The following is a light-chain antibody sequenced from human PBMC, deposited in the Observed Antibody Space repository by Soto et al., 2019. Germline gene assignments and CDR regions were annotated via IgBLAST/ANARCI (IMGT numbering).Light chain of an antibody. CDR1: QDISSY. J-gene: IGKJ5*01. CDR3: QQLSDYPIT. CDR2: AAS. Sequence: DIQLTQSPSFLSASVGDRVTITCRASQDISSYLAWYQQKPGKAPKLLIYAASSLQTGVPSRFSGSGSGTELTLTISSLQPEDFATYYCQQLSDYPITFGQGTRLEI. V-gene: IGKV1-9*01.